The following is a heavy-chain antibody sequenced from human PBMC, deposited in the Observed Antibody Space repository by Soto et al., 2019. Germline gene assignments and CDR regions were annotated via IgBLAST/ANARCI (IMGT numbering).Heavy chain of an antibody. CDR1: GYSFTSYW. J-gene: IGHJ6*02. CDR2: IYPGDSDT. CDR3: ARHNIGSGWYGGASTGPLKVYYYGMDV. Sequence: HGESLKISCKGSGYSFTSYWIGWVRQMPGKGPEWMGIIYPGDSDTRYSPSFQGQVTISADKSISTAYLQWSSLKASDTAMYYCARHNIGSGWYGGASTGPLKVYYYGMDVWGQGTTVTVSS. D-gene: IGHD6-19*01. V-gene: IGHV5-51*01.